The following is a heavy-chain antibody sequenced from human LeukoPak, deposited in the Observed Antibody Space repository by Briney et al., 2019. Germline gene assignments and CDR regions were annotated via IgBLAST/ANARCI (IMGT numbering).Heavy chain of an antibody. CDR3: ARSSMQQHLVLGGY. D-gene: IGHD6-13*01. J-gene: IGHJ4*02. Sequence: SETLSLTCTVSGVSLSSSSTSYWGWIRQPPGKGLEWIGSMNYGGTSHYNPSLQYRVTISVDTPNKHVSLKLTSVTAADTAVYYCARSSMQQHLVLGGYWGQGTLVTVSS. CDR2: MNYGGTS. V-gene: IGHV4-39*01. CDR1: GVSLSSSSTSY.